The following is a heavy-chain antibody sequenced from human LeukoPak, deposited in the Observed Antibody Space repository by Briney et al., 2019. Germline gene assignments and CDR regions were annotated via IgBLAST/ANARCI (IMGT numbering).Heavy chain of an antibody. V-gene: IGHV3-23*01. CDR2: ISGSGSNT. CDR3: ATCPGTYYFDY. J-gene: IGHJ4*02. CDR1: GFTFSTYA. Sequence: GGSLSLSCAASGFTFSTYAMSWVRQAPGKGLEWVSGISGSGSNTYYVDSVKGRFIISRDNSKNTLYLQMNSLRAEDTAVYYCATCPGTYYFDYWGQGTLVTVSS.